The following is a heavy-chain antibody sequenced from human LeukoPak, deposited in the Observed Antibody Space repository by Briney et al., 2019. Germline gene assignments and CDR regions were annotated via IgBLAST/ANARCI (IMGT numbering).Heavy chain of an antibody. CDR3: ATRGRHSWYLSHDY. Sequence: SETLSLTCTVSGGSISSYYWNWIRQPAGKALEWIGHIYIGGSTNYKPSLKSRVTMSEATSKNLKSRVTISVDTSKNQFSLKLSSVTAADTAVYYCATRGRHSWYLSHDYWGQGTLVTVSS. V-gene: IGHV4-4*07. D-gene: IGHD6-13*01. J-gene: IGHJ4*02. CDR2: IYIGGST. CDR1: GGSISSYY.